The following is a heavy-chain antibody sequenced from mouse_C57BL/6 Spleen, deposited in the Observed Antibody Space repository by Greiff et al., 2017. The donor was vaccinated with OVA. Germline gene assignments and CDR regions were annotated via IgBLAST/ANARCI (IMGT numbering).Heavy chain of an antibody. D-gene: IGHD1-1*01. CDR3: TRDTKGWFAY. Sequence: VQLQQSGPELVKPGASVKMSCKASGYSFTDYYMNWVKQSHGKSLEWIGVINPNYGTTSYNQKFKGKATLTVDQSSSTAYMQLNSLTSEESAVYYCTRDTKGWFAYWGQGTLGTVSA. V-gene: IGHV1-39*01. CDR2: INPNYGTT. CDR1: GYSFTDYY. J-gene: IGHJ3*01.